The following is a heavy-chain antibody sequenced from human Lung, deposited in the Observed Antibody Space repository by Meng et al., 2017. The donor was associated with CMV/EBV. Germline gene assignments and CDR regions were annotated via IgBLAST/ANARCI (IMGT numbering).Heavy chain of an antibody. CDR3: ASSTSKYDFWSAYPPFLDP. Sequence: SXXVSXXASGGIFSSSAISWVRQAPGQGLEWMGRIIPLLAITNYAPNFQGRVTITADKSTSTAYMELSSLRYDDTAFYYCASSTSKYDFWSAYPPFLDPXGQGXQVTFSS. V-gene: IGHV1-69*04. CDR1: GGIFSSSA. D-gene: IGHD3-3*01. CDR2: IIPLLAIT. J-gene: IGHJ5*02.